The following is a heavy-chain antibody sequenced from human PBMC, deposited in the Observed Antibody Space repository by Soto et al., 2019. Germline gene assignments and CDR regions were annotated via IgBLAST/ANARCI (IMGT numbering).Heavy chain of an antibody. J-gene: IGHJ5*02. CDR3: AKGRTYNYANYFDP. Sequence: EVQLLESGGDLVQPGGSLRLSCAASGFTFSSYAMSWVRQAPGKGPEWGSYMSGIGDNTYYAESVKGGVIISRDNSKNTLYLQMSSLRVDYTAVDSCAKGRTYNYANYFDPGVHGTLVTVAS. CDR2: MSGIGDNT. CDR1: GFTFSSYA. V-gene: IGHV3-23*01. D-gene: IGHD1-1*01.